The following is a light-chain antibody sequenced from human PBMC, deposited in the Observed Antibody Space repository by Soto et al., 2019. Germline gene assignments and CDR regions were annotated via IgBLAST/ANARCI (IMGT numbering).Light chain of an antibody. CDR2: AAS. V-gene: IGKV1-39*01. Sequence: DIQMTQSPSSLSASVGDRVTITCRASQSIASYLNWYQQKPGKAPRLLISAASSLQSGVPSRFSGGGSGTEFPLTISSLHPEDFATYYCQQSHSTPFTFGQGTRLEIK. J-gene: IGKJ5*01. CDR3: QQSHSTPFT. CDR1: QSIASY.